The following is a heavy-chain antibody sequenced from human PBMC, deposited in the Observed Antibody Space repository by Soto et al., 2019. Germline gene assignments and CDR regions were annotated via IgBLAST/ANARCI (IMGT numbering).Heavy chain of an antibody. D-gene: IGHD3-3*01. Sequence: PSQTLSLTCAISGDSVSSNSAAWNWIRQSPSRGLEWLGRTYYRSKWYNDYAVSVKSRITINPDTSKNQFSLQLNSVTPEDTAVYYCARGNYDFWSGYYRAADNWFLDPWGQGTLDTVSS. J-gene: IGHJ5*02. CDR2: TYYRSKWYN. CDR1: GDSVSSNSAA. V-gene: IGHV6-1*01. CDR3: ARGNYDFWSGYYRAADNWFLDP.